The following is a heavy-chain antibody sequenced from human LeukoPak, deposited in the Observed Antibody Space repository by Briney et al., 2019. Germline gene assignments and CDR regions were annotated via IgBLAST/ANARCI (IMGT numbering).Heavy chain of an antibody. CDR3: ATSADSSGND. CDR2: IKGDGSYK. J-gene: IGHJ4*02. Sequence: GGSLRLSCAASGFTFSNYWMSWVRQAPGKGLGWVANIKGDGSYKYYVDSVKGRFTISRDNAKSSVYLQMNTLRAEDTAVYYCATSADSSGNDWGQGTLVTVSS. CDR1: GFTFSNYW. V-gene: IGHV3-7*03. D-gene: IGHD3-22*01.